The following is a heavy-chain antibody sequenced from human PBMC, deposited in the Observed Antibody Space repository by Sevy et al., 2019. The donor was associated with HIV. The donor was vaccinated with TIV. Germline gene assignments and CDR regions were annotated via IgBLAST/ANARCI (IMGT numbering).Heavy chain of an antibody. CDR2: TIPILGIA. D-gene: IGHD5-18*01. V-gene: IGHV1-69*04. CDR3: ASIRGYSYGALGY. J-gene: IGHJ4*02. Sequence: ASVKVSCKASGGTFSSYAISWVRQAPGQGLEWMGRTIPILGIANYAQKFQGRVTITADKSTSTAYMELSSLRSEDTAVYYCASIRGYSYGALGYWGQGTLVTVSS. CDR1: GGTFSSYA.